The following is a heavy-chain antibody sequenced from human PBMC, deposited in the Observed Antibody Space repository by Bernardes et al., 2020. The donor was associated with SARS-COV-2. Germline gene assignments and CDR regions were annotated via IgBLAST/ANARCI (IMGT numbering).Heavy chain of an antibody. CDR1: GYSFSAFY. D-gene: IGHD3-16*01. CDR2: IDPKSGDT. V-gene: IGHV1-2*02. J-gene: IGHJ6*02. CDR3: ARAPSTFYGLDV. Sequence: DSVKVSCRASGYSFSAFYIYWVRQAPGQGLEWMGWIDPKSGDTTYAQKFQGGVILTRDTSISTAYMEMIGLTSEDTAVYFCARAPSTFYGLDVWGQGTTVTVSS.